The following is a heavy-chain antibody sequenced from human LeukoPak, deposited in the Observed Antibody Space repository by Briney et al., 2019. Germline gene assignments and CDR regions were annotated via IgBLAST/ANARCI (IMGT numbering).Heavy chain of an antibody. J-gene: IGHJ6*03. CDR3: ARTPAVTVYYYYYMDV. D-gene: IGHD2-21*02. CDR1: GGSISSGSYY. V-gene: IGHV4-61*02. Sequence: PSETLSLTCTVSGGSISSGSYYWRWIRQPAGKGLEWIGRIYTSGSTNYNPSLKSRVTISVDTSKNQFSLKLSSVTAADTAVYYCARTPAVTVYYYYYMDVWGKGTTVTISS. CDR2: IYTSGST.